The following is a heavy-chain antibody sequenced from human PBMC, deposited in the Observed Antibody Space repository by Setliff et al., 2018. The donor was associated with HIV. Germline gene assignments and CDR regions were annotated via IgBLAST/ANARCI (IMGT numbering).Heavy chain of an antibody. J-gene: IGHJ3*01. V-gene: IGHV4-59*11. CDR3: ARAPATMIVVVNHVPLAAFGL. CDR1: DGSISSQY. D-gene: IGHD3-22*01. CDR2: IYYTGDT. Sequence: ETLSLTCTVSDGSISSQYWSWIRQPPGKGLEWVGSIYYTGDTNYNPSLKSRVTISVDTSKNELSLKMSSVTAADTAVYYCARAPATMIVVVNHVPLAAFGLWGQGTMVTVSS.